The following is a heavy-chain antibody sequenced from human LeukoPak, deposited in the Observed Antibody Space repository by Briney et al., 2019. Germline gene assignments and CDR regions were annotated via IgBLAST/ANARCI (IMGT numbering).Heavy chain of an antibody. CDR2: IYYSGST. CDR1: GGSISSSSYY. Sequence: PSETLSLTCTVSGGSISSSSYYWGWIRQPPGKGLEWIGSIYYSGSTYYNPSLKSRVTISVDTSKNRFSLKLSSVTAADTAVYYCARGLYSNYGYFDYWGQGTLVTVSS. D-gene: IGHD4-11*01. V-gene: IGHV4-39*07. CDR3: ARGLYSNYGYFDY. J-gene: IGHJ4*02.